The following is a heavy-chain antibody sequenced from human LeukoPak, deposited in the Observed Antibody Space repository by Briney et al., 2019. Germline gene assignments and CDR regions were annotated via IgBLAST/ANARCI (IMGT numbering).Heavy chain of an antibody. CDR2: ISAYNGNT. V-gene: IGHV1-18*01. CDR1: GYTFTSYG. CDR3: ARERYRGTVRFFD. Sequence: ASVKLSCKASGYTFTSYGISWVRQAPAQGLEWMGWISAYNGNTNYAQQPQGRVTMTTDTSTNTAYIELRSPRSDDTAAYYCARERYRGTVRFFDWGQ. J-gene: IGHJ1*01. D-gene: IGHD4-23*01.